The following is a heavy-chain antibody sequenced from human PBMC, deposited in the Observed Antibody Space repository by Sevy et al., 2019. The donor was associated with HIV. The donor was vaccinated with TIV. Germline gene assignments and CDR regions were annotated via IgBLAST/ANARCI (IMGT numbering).Heavy chain of an antibody. J-gene: IGHJ6*02. Sequence: SETLSLTCTVSGAAISSGGYYWTWIRQHPGKGLEWIGNIYHSGSSFYNPSLKGRVVMSVVTSKNHFSLNLTSLTAADTAVYYCARVPVGSSPYYYAIDVWGQGTSVTVSS. CDR3: ARVPVGSSPYYYAIDV. D-gene: IGHD6-6*01. CDR2: IYHSGSS. CDR1: GAAISSGGYY. V-gene: IGHV4-31*03.